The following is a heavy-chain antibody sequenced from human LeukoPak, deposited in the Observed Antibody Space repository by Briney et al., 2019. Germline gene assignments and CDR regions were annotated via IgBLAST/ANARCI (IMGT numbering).Heavy chain of an antibody. J-gene: IGHJ3*02. CDR3: ARDSYYDSSGTDAFDI. D-gene: IGHD3-22*01. Sequence: SQTLSLTCTVSGGSISNLNYYWSWIRQPAGKGLEWIGRIYASGSTSHDPSLKSRITTSLDTYKNQFSLKLSSVTAADTAVYYCARDSYYDSSGTDAFDIWGQGTMVTVSS. CDR1: GGSISNLNYY. V-gene: IGHV4-61*02. CDR2: IYASGST.